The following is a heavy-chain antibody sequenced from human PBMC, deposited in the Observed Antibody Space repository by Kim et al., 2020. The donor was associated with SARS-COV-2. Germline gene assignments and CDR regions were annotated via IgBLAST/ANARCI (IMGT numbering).Heavy chain of an antibody. Sequence: GGSLRLSCAASGFTFGDYAMHWVRQAPGKGLEWVSGISWNSGSIGYADSVKGRFTISRDNAKNSLYLQMNSLRAEDTALYYCAKAHGAAGTEEGYYFDYLGEGTLVTVSA. CDR1: GFTFGDYA. CDR2: ISWNSGSI. D-gene: IGHD1-1*01. CDR3: AKAHGAAGTEEGYYFDY. J-gene: IGHJ4*02. V-gene: IGHV3-9*01.